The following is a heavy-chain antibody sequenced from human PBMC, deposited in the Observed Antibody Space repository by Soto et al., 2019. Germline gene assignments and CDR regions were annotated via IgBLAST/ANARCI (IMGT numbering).Heavy chain of an antibody. CDR2: MNPNSGNT. V-gene: IGHV1-8*01. CDR3: AIVPLGYCTNGVCYTTPFDY. Sequence: ASVKVSCKASGYTFTSYDINWVRQATGQGLEWMGWMNPNSGNTGYAQKFQGRVTMTRNTSISTAYMELSSLRSEDTAVYYFAIVPLGYCTNGVCYTTPFDYWGQGTLVTVSS. CDR1: GYTFTSYD. J-gene: IGHJ4*02. D-gene: IGHD2-8*01.